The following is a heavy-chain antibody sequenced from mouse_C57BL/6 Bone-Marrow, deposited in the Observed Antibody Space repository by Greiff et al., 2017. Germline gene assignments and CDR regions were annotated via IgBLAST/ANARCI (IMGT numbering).Heavy chain of an antibody. CDR1: GYTFTSYG. J-gene: IGHJ3*01. CDR2: IYPRSGNT. D-gene: IGHD1-1*01. V-gene: IGHV1-81*01. CDR3: ARDYGSSFLFAY. Sequence: QVQLQQSGAELARPGASVKLSCKASGYTFTSYGISWVKQRTGQGLEWIGEIYPRSGNTYYNEKFKGKATLTADKSSSTAYMELRSLTSEDSAVYFCARDYGSSFLFAYWGQGTLVTVSA.